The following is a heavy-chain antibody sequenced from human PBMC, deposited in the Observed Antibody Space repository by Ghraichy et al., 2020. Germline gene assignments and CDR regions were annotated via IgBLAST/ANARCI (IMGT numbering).Heavy chain of an antibody. CDR2: ISYDGGNK. D-gene: IGHD2-2*01. Sequence: GGSLRLSCAASGFTFSSFAMHWVRQAPGKGLEGVAIISYDGGNKYYADSVKGRFTISRDNSKRTLYLQMNSLRAEDTAVYYCARDRGSSTTCRCGIDYWGQGTLVTVSS. V-gene: IGHV3-30-3*01. J-gene: IGHJ4*02. CDR1: GFTFSSFA. CDR3: ARDRGSSTTCRCGIDY.